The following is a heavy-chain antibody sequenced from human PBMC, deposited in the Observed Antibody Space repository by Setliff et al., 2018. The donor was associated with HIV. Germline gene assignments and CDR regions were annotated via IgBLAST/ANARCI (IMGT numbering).Heavy chain of an antibody. Sequence: KPSETLSLTCTVSGISINSGNYYWGWIRQPAGKRLEWIGRIYSSGNTNYNPSLKSRVTISADTSKNPFSLRLNSVTAAETAVYYCARGGDGYNPGGGTFDHRGQGTLVTVSS. CDR3: ARGGDGYNPGGGTFDH. D-gene: IGHD1-1*01. CDR1: GISINSGNYY. V-gene: IGHV4-61*02. CDR2: IYSSGNT. J-gene: IGHJ4*02.